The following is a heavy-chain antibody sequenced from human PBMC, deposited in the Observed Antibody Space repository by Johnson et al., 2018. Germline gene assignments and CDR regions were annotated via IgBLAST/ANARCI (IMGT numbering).Heavy chain of an antibody. CDR1: GFNFYTYW. D-gene: IGHD3-16*01. J-gene: IGHJ6*04. V-gene: IGHV3-7*01. CDR3: ARDLREFDGGRDV. Sequence: VQLVESGGGLVQPGGSLRLSCAASGFNFYTYWMTGIRQAPGKGLEWVANIYLDGSEKYYADSVRARFTISRDTAKNSLYLQMTSLSADDTAVYYCARDLREFDGGRDVWGKGTTVTVSS. CDR2: IYLDGSEK.